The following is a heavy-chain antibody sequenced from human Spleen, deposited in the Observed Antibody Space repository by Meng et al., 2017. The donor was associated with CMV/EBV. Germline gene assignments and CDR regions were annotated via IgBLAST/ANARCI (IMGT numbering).Heavy chain of an antibody. Sequence: SRFTFRSYGMHWVRQAPGKGLEWVAFIRFDGSNEYYADSVKGRFTISRDNSENMLYLQMKSLRPEDTAVYYCAKDGVQRVAVGGLDYWGQGALVTVSS. D-gene: IGHD6-19*01. J-gene: IGHJ4*02. CDR3: AKDGVQRVAVGGLDY. CDR2: IRFDGSNE. CDR1: RFTFRSYG. V-gene: IGHV3-30*02.